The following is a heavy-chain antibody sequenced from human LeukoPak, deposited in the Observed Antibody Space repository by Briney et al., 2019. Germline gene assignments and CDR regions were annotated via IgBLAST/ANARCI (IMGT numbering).Heavy chain of an antibody. CDR2: IYYSGST. J-gene: IGHJ4*01. D-gene: IGHD5-18*01. Sequence: SETLSLTCTVSGGSISSSSYYWGWIRQPPGKGLEWIGSIYYSGSTYYNPSLKSRVTISVDTSKNQFSLKLSSVTAADTAVYYCARSPRGYSYEYYFYYWGQGTLVTVSS. CDR3: ARSPRGYSYEYYFYY. V-gene: IGHV4-39*01. CDR1: GGSISSSSYY.